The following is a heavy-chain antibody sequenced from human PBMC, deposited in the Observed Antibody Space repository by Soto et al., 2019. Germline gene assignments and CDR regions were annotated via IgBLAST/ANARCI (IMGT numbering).Heavy chain of an antibody. D-gene: IGHD4-17*01. CDR1: GFTFSSYA. CDR2: ISYDGSNK. CDR3: ARDRYTYMTPVVGYFDY. Sequence: QVQLVESGGGVVQPGRSLRLSCAASGFTFSSYAMHWVRQAPGKGLEWVAVISYDGSNKYYADSVRGRFTISRDNSKNTLYLKMNSLRAEDTAVYYCARDRYTYMTPVVGYFDYWGQGTLVTVSS. J-gene: IGHJ4*02. V-gene: IGHV3-30-3*01.